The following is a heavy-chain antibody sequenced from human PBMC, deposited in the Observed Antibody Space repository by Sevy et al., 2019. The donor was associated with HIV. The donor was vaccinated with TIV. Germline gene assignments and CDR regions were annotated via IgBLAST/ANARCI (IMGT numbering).Heavy chain of an antibody. CDR2: ISGSGGST. CDR1: GFTFSSYA. CDR3: AKGGYCSGGSCYLAAFDI. Sequence: GGSLRLSCAASGFTFSSYAMSWVRQAPGKGLEWVSAISGSGGSTYYADSVKGRFTISRDNSKNTLCLQMNSLRAEDTAVYYCAKGGYCSGGSCYLAAFDIWGQGTMVTVSS. D-gene: IGHD2-15*01. V-gene: IGHV3-23*01. J-gene: IGHJ3*02.